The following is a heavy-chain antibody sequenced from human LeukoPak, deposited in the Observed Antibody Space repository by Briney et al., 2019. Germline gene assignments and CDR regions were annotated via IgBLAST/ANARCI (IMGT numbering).Heavy chain of an antibody. CDR3: ARDGIGATFDY. CDR1: GFTFGYYA. V-gene: IGHV3-30*04. J-gene: IGHJ4*02. D-gene: IGHD1-26*01. Sequence: GGSLRLSCAASGFTFGYYAMDWVRQAPGKGLEWVAVISYGGSNKYYADSVKGRFTISRDNAKNSLYLQMNSLRAEDTAVYYCARDGIGATFDYWGQGTLVTVSS. CDR2: ISYGGSNK.